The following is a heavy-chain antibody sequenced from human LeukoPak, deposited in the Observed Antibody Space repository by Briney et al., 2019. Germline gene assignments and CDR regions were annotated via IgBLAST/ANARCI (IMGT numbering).Heavy chain of an antibody. Sequence: ASVKLSCKASGGTFSSYAISWVRQAPGQGLEWMGRIIPILGIANYAQKFQGRVTITADKSTSTAYMELSSLRSEDTAVYYCARGGMVATTNWFDPWGQGTLVTVSS. V-gene: IGHV1-69*04. CDR2: IIPILGIA. J-gene: IGHJ5*02. CDR3: ARGGMVATTNWFDP. D-gene: IGHD5-12*01. CDR1: GGTFSSYA.